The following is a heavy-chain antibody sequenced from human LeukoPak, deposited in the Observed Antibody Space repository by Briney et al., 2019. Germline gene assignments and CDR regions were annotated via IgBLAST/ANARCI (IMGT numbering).Heavy chain of an antibody. CDR3: VRLRSIGEFLLTFEFDN. Sequence: GSLRLSCEASGFTFSTYEMNWIRQPPGKGLEWIGSIYYTGTTHYNPSLKSRVTISVDTSKNQFSLKLSSVTAADTAVYYCVRLRSIGEFLLTFEFDNWGQGTLVTVSS. J-gene: IGHJ4*02. V-gene: IGHV4-59*03. D-gene: IGHD3-10*01. CDR2: IYYTGTT. CDR1: GFTFSTYE.